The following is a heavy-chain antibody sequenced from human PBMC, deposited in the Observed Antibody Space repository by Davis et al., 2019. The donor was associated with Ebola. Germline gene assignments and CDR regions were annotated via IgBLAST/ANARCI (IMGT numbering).Heavy chain of an antibody. Sequence: PGGSLRLSCAASGFNFSSYVMNWVRQAPGKGLEWISYISGSGTTIFYADSVKGRFTISRDNNKNSVYLQMDSLRAEDTAVYYCTKAVMQGYDGFDMWGHGTMVTVSS. CDR2: ISGSGTTI. CDR3: TKAVMQGYDGFDM. CDR1: GFNFSSYV. V-gene: IGHV3-48*03. J-gene: IGHJ3*02. D-gene: IGHD2-15*01.